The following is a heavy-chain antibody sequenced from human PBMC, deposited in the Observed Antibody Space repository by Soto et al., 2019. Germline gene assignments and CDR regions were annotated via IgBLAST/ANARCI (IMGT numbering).Heavy chain of an antibody. J-gene: IGHJ4*02. CDR1: GFTFNNHG. CDR3: AREICGNNCYIDY. Sequence: QVQLVESGGGVVRPGRSLRLSCAASGFTFNNHGMHWVRQAPGKGLEWVAFTFFDGSNKYYAESIKGRFTISRDNSKNTLYLQMNSLRAEDTAVYYCAREICGNNCYIDYWGQGTLVTVSS. D-gene: IGHD2-2*02. CDR2: TFFDGSNK. V-gene: IGHV3-33*01.